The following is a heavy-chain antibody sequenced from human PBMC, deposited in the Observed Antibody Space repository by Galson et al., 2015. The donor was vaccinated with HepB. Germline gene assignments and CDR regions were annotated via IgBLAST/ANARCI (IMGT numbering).Heavy chain of an antibody. CDR2: ISSSSSYT. V-gene: IGHV3-11*05. CDR1: GFTFSDYY. Sequence: SLRLSCAASGFTFSDYYMSWIRQAPGKGLEWVSYISSSSSYTNYADSVKGRFTISRDNAKNSLYLQMNSLRAEDTAVYYCARGGYQLLWIRDDAFDIWGQGTMVTVSS. CDR3: ARGGYQLLWIRDDAFDI. J-gene: IGHJ3*02. D-gene: IGHD2-2*01.